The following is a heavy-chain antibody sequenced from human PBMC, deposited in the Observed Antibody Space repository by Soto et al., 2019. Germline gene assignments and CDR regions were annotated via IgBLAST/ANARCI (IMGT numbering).Heavy chain of an antibody. CDR1: GFTFSSYA. Sequence: PGGSLRLSCAASGFTFSSYAMNWVRQAPGKGLEWVSAMSGSGGSTYYADSVKGRFTISRDNSKNTLYLQMNSLRAEDTALYYYAKDIVLVPGAPPGWFDTWGQGTLVTVSS. V-gene: IGHV3-23*01. D-gene: IGHD2-2*01. J-gene: IGHJ5*02. CDR2: MSGSGGST. CDR3: AKDIVLVPGAPPGWFDT.